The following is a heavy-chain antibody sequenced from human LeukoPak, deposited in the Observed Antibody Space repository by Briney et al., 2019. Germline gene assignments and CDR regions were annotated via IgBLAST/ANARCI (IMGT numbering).Heavy chain of an antibody. CDR1: GDSINNYH. CDR2: INHSGST. CDR3: ARRAPYSSSTGW. J-gene: IGHJ4*02. Sequence: SETLSLTCTVSGDSINNYHWSWIRQPPGKGLEWIGEINHSGSTNYNPSLKSRVTISVDTSKNQFSLKLSSVTAADTAVYYCARRAPYSSSTGWWGQGTLVTVSS. D-gene: IGHD6-6*01. V-gene: IGHV4-34*01.